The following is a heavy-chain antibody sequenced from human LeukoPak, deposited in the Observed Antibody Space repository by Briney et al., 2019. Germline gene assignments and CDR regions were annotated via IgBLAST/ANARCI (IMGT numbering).Heavy chain of an antibody. CDR1: GFTFSSYG. J-gene: IGHJ4*02. CDR3: AKDTVVGATGYYFDY. Sequence: GGSLRLSCAASGFTFSSYGMHWVRQAPGKGLEWVAFIRYDGSNKYYADSVKGRFTISRDNSKNTLYLQMNSLRAEDTAVYYCAKDTVVGATGYYFDYWGQGTLVTVSS. CDR2: IRYDGSNK. D-gene: IGHD1-26*01. V-gene: IGHV3-30*02.